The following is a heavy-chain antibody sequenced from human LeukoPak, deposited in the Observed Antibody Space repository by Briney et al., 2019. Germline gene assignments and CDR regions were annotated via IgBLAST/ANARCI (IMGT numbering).Heavy chain of an antibody. Sequence: GGSLRLSCAASGLTLSSSWIHWVRQAPGKGLVWVSRIHIDGTTTRYADSVKGRFTISRDNAKNTLYLQMNSLRAEDTAVYYCARVVGSSSSWVDYWGQGTLVTVSS. CDR1: GLTLSSSW. D-gene: IGHD6-13*01. CDR2: IHIDGTTT. V-gene: IGHV3-74*01. J-gene: IGHJ4*02. CDR3: ARVVGSSSSWVDY.